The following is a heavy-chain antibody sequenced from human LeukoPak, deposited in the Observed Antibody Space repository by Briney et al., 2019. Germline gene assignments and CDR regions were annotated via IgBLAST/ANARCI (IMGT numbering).Heavy chain of an antibody. CDR3: AKDRGYSSSSGFDY. CDR2: ISWNSDNI. J-gene: IGHJ4*02. V-gene: IGHV3-9*01. Sequence: GGSLRLSCAASGFTFEDYAMHWVRQGPGKGLEWVSGISWNSDNIEYADSVKGRFTISRDNAKKTLYLQMNSLRAEDTAVYYCAKDRGYSSSSGFDYWGQGTLVTVSS. CDR1: GFTFEDYA. D-gene: IGHD6-6*01.